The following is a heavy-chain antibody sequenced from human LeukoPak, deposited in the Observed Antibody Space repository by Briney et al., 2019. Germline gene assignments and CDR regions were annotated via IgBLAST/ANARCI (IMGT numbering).Heavy chain of an antibody. V-gene: IGHV4-34*01. CDR2: INHSGST. D-gene: IGHD3-3*01. CDR1: GGSFSGYY. CDR3: ASIDFWSDY. J-gene: IGHJ4*02. Sequence: SETLSLTCAVYGGSFSGYYWSWIRQPPGKGLEWIGEINHSGSTSYNPSLKSRVTVSVDTSKNQFSLKLSSVTAADTAVYYCASIDFWSDYWGQGTLVTVSS.